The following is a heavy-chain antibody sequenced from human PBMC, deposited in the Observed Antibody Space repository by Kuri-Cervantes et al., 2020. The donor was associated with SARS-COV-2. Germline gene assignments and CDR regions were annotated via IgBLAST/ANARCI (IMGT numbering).Heavy chain of an antibody. CDR2: ISAYNGST. CDR3: ARAVNEPTGITLDIVVVPAIRHSYYYYMDV. J-gene: IGHJ6*03. D-gene: IGHD2-2*03. Sequence: ASVKVSCKASGYTFTSYGISWVRQAPGQGLEWMGWISAYNGSTNYAQKLQGRVTMTTDTSTSTAYMELSRLRSDDTAVYYCARAVNEPTGITLDIVVVPAIRHSYYYYMDVWGKGTTVTVSS. CDR1: GYTFTSYG. V-gene: IGHV1-18*01.